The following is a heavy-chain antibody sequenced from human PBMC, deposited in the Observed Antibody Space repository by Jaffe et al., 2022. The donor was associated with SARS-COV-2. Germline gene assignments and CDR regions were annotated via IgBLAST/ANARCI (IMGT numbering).Heavy chain of an antibody. CDR3: ARDLSLNPDGDYFGPNDY. CDR2: ISYDGSNK. D-gene: IGHD4-17*01. J-gene: IGHJ4*02. CDR1: GFTFSSYA. V-gene: IGHV3-30-3*01. Sequence: QVQLVESGGGVVQPGRSLRLSCAASGFTFSSYAMHWVRQAPGKGLEWVAVISYDGSNKYYADSVKGRFTISRDNSKNTLYLQMNSLRAEDTAVYYCARDLSLNPDGDYFGPNDYWGQGTLVTVSS.